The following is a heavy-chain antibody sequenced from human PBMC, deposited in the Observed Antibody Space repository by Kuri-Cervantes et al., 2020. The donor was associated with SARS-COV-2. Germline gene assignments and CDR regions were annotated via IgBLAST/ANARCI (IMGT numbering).Heavy chain of an antibody. Sequence: ASVKVSCKASGYTFTGYYMHWVRQAPGQGLEWMGWINPNSGGTNYAQKFQGRVTMTRDTSISTAYMELSRLRSDDTAVYYCARDERYCSGGSCYSEAGNWFDLWGQGTLVTVSS. CDR2: INPNSGGT. CDR1: GYTFTGYY. V-gene: IGHV1-2*02. D-gene: IGHD2-15*01. J-gene: IGHJ5*02. CDR3: ARDERYCSGGSCYSEAGNWFDL.